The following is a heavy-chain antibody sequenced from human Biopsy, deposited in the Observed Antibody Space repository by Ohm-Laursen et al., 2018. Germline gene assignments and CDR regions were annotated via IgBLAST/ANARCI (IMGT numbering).Heavy chain of an antibody. J-gene: IGHJ4*02. Sequence: SLRLSCTASGFNFDDYAMHWIRQGPGKGLEWVAGLTWNSGTIAYAGSVRGRFTISRDNAKNSLYLQMDNLTSEDTALYYCVRSLRNYDFLDSWGQGTLVSVSS. CDR3: VRSLRNYDFLDS. V-gene: IGHV3-9*01. CDR2: LTWNSGTI. CDR1: GFNFDDYA. D-gene: IGHD3-16*01.